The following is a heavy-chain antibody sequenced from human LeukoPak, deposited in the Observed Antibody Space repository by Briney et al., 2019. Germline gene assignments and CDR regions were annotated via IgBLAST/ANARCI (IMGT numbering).Heavy chain of an antibody. CDR3: ARGGYSGYDYRNDAFDI. Sequence: SETLSLTCDVFGGSFTDYFWTWIRQPPGKGLEWIGEINHSGSTNYNPSLKSRVTISVDTSKNQFSPKLSSVTAADTAVYYCARGGYSGYDYRNDAFDIWGQGTMVTVSS. CDR1: GGSFTDYF. CDR2: INHSGST. V-gene: IGHV4-34*01. J-gene: IGHJ3*02. D-gene: IGHD5-12*01.